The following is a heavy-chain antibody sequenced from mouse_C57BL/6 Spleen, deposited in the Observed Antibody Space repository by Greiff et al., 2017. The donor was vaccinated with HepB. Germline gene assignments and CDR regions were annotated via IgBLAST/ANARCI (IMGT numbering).Heavy chain of an antibody. CDR1: GYTFTSYG. D-gene: IGHD1-1*01. V-gene: IGHV1-81*01. CDR2: IYPRSGNT. J-gene: IGHJ4*01. Sequence: QVQLQQSGAELARPGASVKLSCKASGYTFTSYGISWVKQRTGQGLEWIGEIYPRSGNTYYNEKFKGKATLTADKSSSTAYMELRSLTSEDSAVYFCARYGTVVAGDYWGQGTSVTVSS. CDR3: ARYGTVVAGDY.